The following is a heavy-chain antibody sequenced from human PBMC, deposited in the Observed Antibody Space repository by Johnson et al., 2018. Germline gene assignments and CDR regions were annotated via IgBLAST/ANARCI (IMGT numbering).Heavy chain of an antibody. CDR3: ARALDTTILAMGY. Sequence: QVQLVQSGAEVKKPGASVKVSCKASAYTFTSYEINWVRQAAGQGLEWMGRMNPNSGNRGYEQTFQGRLTMTRGTSISTAYMELSSLTSGDTAAYYCARALDTTILAMGYWGQGTLVTVSA. V-gene: IGHV1-8*01. CDR1: AYTFTSYE. J-gene: IGHJ4*02. D-gene: IGHD2-2*01. CDR2: MNPNSGNR.